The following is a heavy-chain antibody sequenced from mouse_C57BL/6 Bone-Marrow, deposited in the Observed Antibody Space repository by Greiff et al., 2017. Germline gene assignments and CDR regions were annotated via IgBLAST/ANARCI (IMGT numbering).Heavy chain of an antibody. CDR2: INPNNGGP. CDR1: GYTFTDYN. Sequence: VQLQQSGPELVKPGASVKIPCKASGYTFTDYNMDWVKQSHGKSLEWIGDINPNNGGPIYNQKFKGKATLTVDKSSSTAYMELRSLTSEDTAVYYCARRRWLLRDFDYWGQGTTLTVSS. J-gene: IGHJ2*01. D-gene: IGHD2-3*01. CDR3: ARRRWLLRDFDY. V-gene: IGHV1-18*01.